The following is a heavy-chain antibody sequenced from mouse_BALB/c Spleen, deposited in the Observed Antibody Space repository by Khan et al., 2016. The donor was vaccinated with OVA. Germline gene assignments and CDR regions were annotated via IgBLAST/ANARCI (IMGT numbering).Heavy chain of an antibody. V-gene: IGHV5-17*02. CDR1: GFTFTSYG. Sequence: EVELVESGGGLVQPGGSRKLSCAASGFTFTSYGMHWIRQAPEKGLEWVAYISSDSSTIYYADTVTGRFTISSDNPQKPLFRQMSSLRSGDTAMYFCATSYFYGYYFDYWGKGTTLTGAS. CDR3: ATSYFYGYYFDY. D-gene: IGHD1-1*01. J-gene: IGHJ2*01. CDR2: ISSDSSTI.